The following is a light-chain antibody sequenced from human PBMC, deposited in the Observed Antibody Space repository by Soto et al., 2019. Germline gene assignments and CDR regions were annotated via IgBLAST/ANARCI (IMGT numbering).Light chain of an antibody. CDR3: QQYNIWTPWT. CDR1: QSVSSN. J-gene: IGKJ1*01. Sequence: EIGMTHSPATLSVSPGEIATLSCRSIQSVSSNLAWYQQKPGQAPRLLIYGASTRATGIPGRFSGSGSGTEFTITISSLQSEDFAVYYCQQYNIWTPWTFGQGTKVDIK. V-gene: IGKV3-15*01. CDR2: GAS.